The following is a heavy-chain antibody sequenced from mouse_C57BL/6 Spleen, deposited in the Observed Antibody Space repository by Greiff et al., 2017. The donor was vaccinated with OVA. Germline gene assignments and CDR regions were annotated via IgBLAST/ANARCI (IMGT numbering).Heavy chain of an antibody. CDR2: ISYDGSN. V-gene: IGHV3-6*01. Sequence: EVKLLESGPGLVKPSQSLSLTCSVTGYSITSGYYWHWIRQFPGNKLEWMGYISYDGSNNYNPSLKNRISITRDTSKNQFFLKLNSVTTEDTATYYCAREGARGYAMDYWGQGTSVTVSS. CDR3: AREGARGYAMDY. J-gene: IGHJ4*01. CDR1: GYSITSGYY.